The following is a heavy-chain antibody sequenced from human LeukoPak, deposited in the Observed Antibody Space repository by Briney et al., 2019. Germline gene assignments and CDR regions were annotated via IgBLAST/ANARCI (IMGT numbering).Heavy chain of an antibody. J-gene: IGHJ3*02. CDR2: INPNSGGT. D-gene: IGHD5-12*01. CDR1: GHTFTSYY. CDR3: ARVRHIVATTQAFDI. V-gene: IGHV1-2*02. Sequence: ASVKVSCKASGHTFTSYYMHWARQAPGQGLEWMGWINPNSGGTNYAQKFQGRVTMTRDTSISTAYMELSRLRSDDTAVYYCARVRHIVATTQAFDIWGQGTMVTVSS.